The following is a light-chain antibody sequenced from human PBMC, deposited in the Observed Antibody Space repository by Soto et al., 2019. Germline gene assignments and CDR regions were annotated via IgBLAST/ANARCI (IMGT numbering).Light chain of an antibody. Sequence: QSALTQPRSVFGSPGQSVTISCTGTSSDLGVYNYVSWYQHHPGKAPKLIIYDVYKRPSGVPDRFSASKSDQTASLTISGLQAEDEADYYCCSYTGTYTWVFGGGTKVTVL. V-gene: IGLV2-11*01. CDR2: DVY. CDR3: CSYTGTYTWV. J-gene: IGLJ3*02. CDR1: SSDLGVYNY.